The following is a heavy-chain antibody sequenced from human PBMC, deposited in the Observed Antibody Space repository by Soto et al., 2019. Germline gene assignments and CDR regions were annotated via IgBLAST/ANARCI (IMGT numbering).Heavy chain of an antibody. J-gene: IGHJ4*02. D-gene: IGHD3-3*01. V-gene: IGHV4-34*01. Sequence: QVQLQQWGAGLLKPSETLSLTCAVYGGSFSGYYWSWIRRPPGKGLEWIGEINHSGSTNYNPSLKSRVTISVDTSKNQFSLKLSSVTAADTAVYYCAQDGHFGVPTSYWGQGTLVTVSS. CDR2: INHSGST. CDR1: GGSFSGYY. CDR3: AQDGHFGVPTSY.